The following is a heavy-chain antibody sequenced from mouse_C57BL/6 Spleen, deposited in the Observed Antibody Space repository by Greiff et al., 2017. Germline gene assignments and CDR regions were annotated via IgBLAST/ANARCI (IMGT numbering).Heavy chain of an antibody. CDR1: GFTFSSYA. Sequence: EVQVVESGGGLVKPGGSLKLSCAASGFTFSSYAMSWVRQTPEKRLEWVATISDGGSYTYYPDNVKGRFTISRDNAKNNLYLQMSHLKSEDTAMYYCARERGANRGQRLGFDYWGQGTTLTVSS. CDR3: ARERGANRGQRLGFDY. CDR2: ISDGGSYT. D-gene: IGHD3-3*01. V-gene: IGHV5-4*01. J-gene: IGHJ2*01.